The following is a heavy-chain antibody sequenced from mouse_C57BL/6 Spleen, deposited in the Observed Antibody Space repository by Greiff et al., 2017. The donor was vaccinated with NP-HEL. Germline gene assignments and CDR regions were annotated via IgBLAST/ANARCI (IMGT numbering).Heavy chain of an antibody. Sequence: EVKLMESGAELVRPGASVKLSCTASGFNIKDDYMHWVKQRPEQGLEWIGWIDPENGDTEYASKFQGKATITADTSSNTAYLQLSSLTSEDTAVYYCIGYDGYYYAMDYWGQGTSVTVSS. J-gene: IGHJ4*01. CDR3: IGYDGYYYAMDY. CDR2: IDPENGDT. CDR1: GFNIKDDY. V-gene: IGHV14-4*01. D-gene: IGHD2-2*01.